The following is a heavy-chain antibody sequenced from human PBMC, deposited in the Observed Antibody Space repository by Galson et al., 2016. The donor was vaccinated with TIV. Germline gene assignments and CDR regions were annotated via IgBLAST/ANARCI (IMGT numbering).Heavy chain of an antibody. CDR2: IKQDGSEK. Sequence: SLRLSCADSGFTFSTFWMSWVRQAPGKGLEWVANIKQDGSEKNYVDSVKGRFTIPRDHTKNSVFLHMSSLRAEATAVYYCVRDWDDYGHHSAFDSWGQGTQVTVSS. D-gene: IGHD4-17*01. CDR1: GFTFSTFW. J-gene: IGHJ4*02. CDR3: VRDWDDYGHHSAFDS. V-gene: IGHV3-7*01.